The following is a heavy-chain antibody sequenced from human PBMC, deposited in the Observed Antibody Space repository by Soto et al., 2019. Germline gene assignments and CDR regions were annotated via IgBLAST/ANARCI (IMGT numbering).Heavy chain of an antibody. CDR1: GFIFSSYW. J-gene: IGHJ6*02. V-gene: IGHV3-7*01. Sequence: PGGSLRLSCAASGFIFSSYWMTWVRQAPGKGLEWVVNIKRDGREKYYVDSVKGRFTISRDNAKNSLYLQMNSLRAEDTAVYYCAREIAYYNLDVWGQGTTVTVSS. CDR2: IKRDGREK. CDR3: AREIAYYNLDV.